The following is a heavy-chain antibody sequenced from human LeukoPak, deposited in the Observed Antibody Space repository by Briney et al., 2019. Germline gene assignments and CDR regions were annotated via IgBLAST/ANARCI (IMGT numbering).Heavy chain of an antibody. CDR3: ARSNYYDSSGYWAPFDY. CDR1: GFTFRTYA. V-gene: IGHV3-23*01. J-gene: IGHJ4*02. Sequence: GGSLRLSCAASGFTFRTYAMSWVRQAPGKGLEWVSAISGSGGSTYYADSVKGRFTLSRDISKNTLYLQMNSLRAEDTAVYYCARSNYYDSSGYWAPFDYWGQGTLATVSS. CDR2: ISGSGGST. D-gene: IGHD3-22*01.